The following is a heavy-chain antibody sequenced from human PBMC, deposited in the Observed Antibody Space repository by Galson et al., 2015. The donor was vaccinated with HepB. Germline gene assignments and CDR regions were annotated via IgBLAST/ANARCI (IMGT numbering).Heavy chain of an antibody. D-gene: IGHD3-22*01. J-gene: IGHJ3*02. CDR3: ARGGRYGYYLPLASDI. CDR1: GGSFNIYN. Sequence: ETLSLTCAVYGGSFNIYNWIWIRQPPGKGLEWIGEINHNGGTNYNPSLEGRVTMSVDKSKNQFSLKLPFVTAADTAVYYCARGGRYGYYLPLASDIWGQGTMVTVSS. CDR2: INHNGGT. V-gene: IGHV4-34*01.